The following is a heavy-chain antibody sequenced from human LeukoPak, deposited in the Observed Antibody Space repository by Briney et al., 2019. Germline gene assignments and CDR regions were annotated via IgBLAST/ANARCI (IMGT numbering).Heavy chain of an antibody. CDR2: IKQDGSET. CDR1: GFTFSSHW. CDR3: ARDGEMPTIYFDY. V-gene: IGHV3-7*01. J-gene: IGHJ4*02. Sequence: PGGCLRLSCAVSGFTFSSHWMSWVRQAPGKGLEWVANIKQDGSETYYVDSVKGRFTISRDNAKNSLFLQMNSLRAEDTAVYYCARDGEMPTIYFDYWGQGTVVTVSS. D-gene: IGHD5-24*01.